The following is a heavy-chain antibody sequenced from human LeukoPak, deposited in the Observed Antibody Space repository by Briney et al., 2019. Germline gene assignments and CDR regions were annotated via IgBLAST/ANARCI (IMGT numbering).Heavy chain of an antibody. CDR1: GGSISSSSYY. D-gene: IGHD2-15*01. CDR3: ARHGRNNDY. CDR2: IYYSGST. V-gene: IGHV4-39*01. J-gene: IGHJ4*02. Sequence: SETLSLTCTVSGGSISSSSYYWGWIRQPRGKGLEWIGSIYYSGSTYYNPSLKSRVTISVDTSKNQFSLKLSSVTAADTAVYYCARHGRNNDYWGQGTLVTVSS.